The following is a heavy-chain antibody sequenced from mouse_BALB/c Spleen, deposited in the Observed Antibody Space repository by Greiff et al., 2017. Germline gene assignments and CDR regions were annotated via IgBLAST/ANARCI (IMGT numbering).Heavy chain of an antibody. D-gene: IGHD2-10*02. CDR3: ARFRYGNYYAMDY. J-gene: IGHJ4*01. CDR2: INPSTGYT. V-gene: IGHV1-7*01. CDR1: GYTFTSYW. Sequence: QVQLQQSGAELAKPGASVKMSCKASGYTFTSYWMHWVKQRPGQGLEWIGYINPSTGYTEYNQKFKDKATLTADKSSSTAYMQLSSLTSEDSAVYYCARFRYGNYYAMDYWGQGTSVTVSS.